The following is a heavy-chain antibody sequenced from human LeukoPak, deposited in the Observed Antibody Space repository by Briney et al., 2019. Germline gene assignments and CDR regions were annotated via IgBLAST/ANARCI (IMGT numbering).Heavy chain of an antibody. J-gene: IGHJ4*02. CDR1: GYTFTSYY. D-gene: IGHD3-22*01. CDR3: AREALTYYYDSSGIDYFDY. CDR2: INPSGGST. V-gene: IGHV1-46*01. Sequence: ASVKVSCKASGYTFTSYYMHWVRQAPGQGLEWMGVINPSGGSTSYAQKFQGRVTMTRDTSTSTVYMELSSLRSEDTAVYDCAREALTYYYDSSGIDYFDYWGQGTLVTISS.